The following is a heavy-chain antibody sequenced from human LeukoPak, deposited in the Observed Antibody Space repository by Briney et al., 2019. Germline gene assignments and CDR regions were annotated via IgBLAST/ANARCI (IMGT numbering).Heavy chain of an antibody. D-gene: IGHD3-22*01. Sequence: SETLSLTCTVSGGSISSYYWSWIRQSAGKGLEWIGRIYTSGSTNYNPSLKSRITISVDKSKNQFSLKLSSLTAADTAAYYCTRDFGSRDSSGYYSDWGQGTLVTVSS. CDR3: TRDFGSRDSSGYYSD. CDR1: GGSISSYY. V-gene: IGHV4-4*07. CDR2: IYTSGST. J-gene: IGHJ4*02.